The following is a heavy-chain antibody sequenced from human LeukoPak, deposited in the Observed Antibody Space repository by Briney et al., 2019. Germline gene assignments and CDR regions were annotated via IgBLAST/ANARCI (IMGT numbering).Heavy chain of an antibody. D-gene: IGHD1-14*01. CDR2: INPNSGGT. CDR3: ARQSPPGGFDP. CDR1: GYTFTGYY. J-gene: IGHJ5*02. V-gene: IGHV1-2*02. Sequence: ASVKVSCKASGYTFTGYYMRWVRQAPGQGLEWMEWINPNSGGTNYAQKFQGRVTMTRDTSISTAYMELSRLRSDDTAVYYCARQSPPGGFDPWGQGTLVTVSS.